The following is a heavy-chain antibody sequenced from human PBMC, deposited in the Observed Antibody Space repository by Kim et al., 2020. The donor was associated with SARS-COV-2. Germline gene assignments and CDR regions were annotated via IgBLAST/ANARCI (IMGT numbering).Heavy chain of an antibody. Sequence: GGSLRLSCTASGFTFGDYAMSWVRQAPGKGLEWVGFIRSKAYGGTTEYAASVKGRFTISRDDSKSIAYLQMNSLKTEDTAVYYCTRDTEVYYDYVWGSYRYYSFDYWGQGTLVTVSS. CDR3: TRDTEVYYDYVWGSYRYYSFDY. D-gene: IGHD3-16*02. CDR2: IRSKAYGGTT. CDR1: GFTFGDYA. J-gene: IGHJ4*02. V-gene: IGHV3-49*04.